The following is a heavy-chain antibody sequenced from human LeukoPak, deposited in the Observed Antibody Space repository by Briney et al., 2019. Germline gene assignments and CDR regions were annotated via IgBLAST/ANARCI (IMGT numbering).Heavy chain of an antibody. Sequence: GGSLRLSCAASGFTFSSYGMHWVRQAPGKGLEWVAFIRYDGSNKYYADSVKGRFTISRDNSKNTLYLQMNSLRAEDTAVYYCAKDGLILGDYSYYYMDVWGKGTTVTISS. CDR3: AKDGLILGDYSYYYMDV. J-gene: IGHJ6*03. D-gene: IGHD2-21*01. CDR1: GFTFSSYG. CDR2: IRYDGSNK. V-gene: IGHV3-30*02.